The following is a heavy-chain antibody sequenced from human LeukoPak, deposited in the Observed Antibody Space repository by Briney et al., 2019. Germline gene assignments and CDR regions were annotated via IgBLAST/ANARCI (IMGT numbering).Heavy chain of an antibody. J-gene: IGHJ6*03. CDR3: AKDFRVSGYYYYYYYYMDV. CDR1: GFTFSSYG. V-gene: IGHV3-30*02. D-gene: IGHD3-22*01. CDR2: IRYDGSNK. Sequence: WGSLRLSCAASGFTFSSYGMHWVRQAPGKGLEWVAFIRYDGSNKYYADSVKGRFTISRDNSKNTLYLQMNSLRAEDTAVYYCAKDFRVSGYYYYYYYYMDVWGKGTTVTISS.